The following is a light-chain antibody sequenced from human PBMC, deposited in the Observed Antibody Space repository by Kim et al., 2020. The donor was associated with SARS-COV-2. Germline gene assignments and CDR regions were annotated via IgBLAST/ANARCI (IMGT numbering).Light chain of an antibody. Sequence: SVALRQTARITCGGNNIGSKNVHWYQQKPGQAPVLVIYRDSNRPSGIPERFSGSNSGNTATLTISRAQAGDEADYYCQVWDSSIVVFGGGTQLTVL. J-gene: IGLJ2*01. CDR1: NIGSKN. CDR2: RDS. V-gene: IGLV3-9*01. CDR3: QVWDSSIVV.